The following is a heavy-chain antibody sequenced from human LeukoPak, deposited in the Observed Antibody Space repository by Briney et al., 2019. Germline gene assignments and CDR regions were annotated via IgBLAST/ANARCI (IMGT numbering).Heavy chain of an antibody. D-gene: IGHD4-17*01. CDR3: AREGTRGRSPMNY. J-gene: IGHJ4*02. CDR1: GYTFTGYY. Sequence: ASVTVSFKASGYTFTGYYMHWVRQAPGQGLEWMGWVNPNSGDTNYAQKFQGRVTITRDTSISTAYMELSRLRSDDTAVYYCAREGTRGRSPMNYWGQGTLVTGSS. CDR2: VNPNSGDT. V-gene: IGHV1-2*02.